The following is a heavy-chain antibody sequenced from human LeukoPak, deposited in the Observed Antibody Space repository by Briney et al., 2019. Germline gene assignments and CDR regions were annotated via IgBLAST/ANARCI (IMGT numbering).Heavy chain of an antibody. V-gene: IGHV3-21*04. CDR1: GFTFSSYS. Sequence: PGGSLRLSCAASGFTFSSYSMNWVRQAPGKGLEWVSSISSSSSYIYYADSVKGRFTISRDNSNNTLYLQMNNLRAEDTAIYYCAKDQSRVGASDPFDYWGQGVLVTVSS. D-gene: IGHD1-26*01. CDR2: ISSSSSYI. CDR3: AKDQSRVGASDPFDY. J-gene: IGHJ4*02.